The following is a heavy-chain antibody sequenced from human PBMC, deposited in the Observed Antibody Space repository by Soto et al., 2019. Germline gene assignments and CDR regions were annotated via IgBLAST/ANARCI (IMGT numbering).Heavy chain of an antibody. V-gene: IGHV2-5*02. Sequence: QITLKESGPTLVKPTQTLTLTCTFSAFSLSTGGVGVGWIRQPPGKALEWPALIYWDDDKRYSPSLRSRLTITKDTSKNPVXLXMXYMDPVDTATYYCIQSRCGGDCLQSYASYYYYGMDVWGQGTTVTVSS. CDR3: IQSRCGGDCLQSYASYYYYGMDV. D-gene: IGHD2-21*02. CDR2: IYWDDDK. CDR1: AFSLSTGGVG. J-gene: IGHJ6*02.